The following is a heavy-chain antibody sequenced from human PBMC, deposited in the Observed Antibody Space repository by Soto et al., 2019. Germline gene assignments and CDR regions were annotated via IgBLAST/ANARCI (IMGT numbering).Heavy chain of an antibody. V-gene: IGHV1-69*02. Sequence: ASVKDSCKASGGTFSSYTISWVRQAPGQGIEWMGRIIPILGIANYAQKFQGRVTITADKSTSTAYMELSSLRSEDTGVYYCARAPDGYCANGVCYSHFDYWGQGTLVTVSS. J-gene: IGHJ4*02. CDR3: ARAPDGYCANGVCYSHFDY. CDR2: IIPILGIA. D-gene: IGHD2-8*01. CDR1: GGTFSSYT.